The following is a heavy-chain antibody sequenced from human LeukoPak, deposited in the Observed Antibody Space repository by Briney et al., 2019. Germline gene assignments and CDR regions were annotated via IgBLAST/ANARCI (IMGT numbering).Heavy chain of an antibody. J-gene: IGHJ4*02. V-gene: IGHV3-49*04. CDR3: TNGLTMNPFDY. Sequence: GGSLRLTCTTSGFTFSDYAMSWVRQTPGKGLEWVGFIRSKAYGGTTEYAASVKGRFTISRDDSKSIAYLQVNSLKTEDTAFYYCTNGLTMNPFDYWGQGTLVTVSS. CDR2: IRSKAYGGTT. D-gene: IGHD1-14*01. CDR1: GFTFSDYA.